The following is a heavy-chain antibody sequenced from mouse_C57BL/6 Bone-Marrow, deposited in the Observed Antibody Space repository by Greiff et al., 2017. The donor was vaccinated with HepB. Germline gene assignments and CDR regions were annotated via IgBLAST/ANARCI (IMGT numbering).Heavy chain of an antibody. CDR1: GFTFSDYG. D-gene: IGHD3-3*01. V-gene: IGHV5-15*01. CDR3: ARRKRDLYYFDY. CDR2: ISNLAYSI. Sequence: EVQVVESGGGLVQPGGSLKLSCAASGFTFSDYGMAWVRQAPRKGPEWVAFISNLAYSIYYADTVTGRFTISRENAKNTLYLEMSSLRSEDTAMYYCARRKRDLYYFDYWGQGTTLTVSS. J-gene: IGHJ2*01.